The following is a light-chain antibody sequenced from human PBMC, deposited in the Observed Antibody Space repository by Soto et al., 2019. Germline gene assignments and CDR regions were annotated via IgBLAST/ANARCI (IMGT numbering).Light chain of an antibody. CDR3: QQYKSYSPAT. CDR2: KAS. J-gene: IGKJ1*01. CDR1: QSISNW. Sequence: DIQMTQSPSTLSASVGDRVTITCRASQSISNWLAWYQQKPGKAPKLLIYKASSLESGVPSRFSGSGSGTEFTLSISSLQPDDFATYYCQQYKSYSPATFGQGTKVDI. V-gene: IGKV1-5*03.